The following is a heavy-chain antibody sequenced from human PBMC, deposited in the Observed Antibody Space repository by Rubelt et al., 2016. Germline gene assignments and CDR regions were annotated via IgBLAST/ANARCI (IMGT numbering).Heavy chain of an antibody. CDR2: IVVGRGNT. V-gene: IGHV1-58*01. J-gene: IGHJ6*02. CDR3: AADRGYGPSMDV. D-gene: IGHD5-12*01. CDR1: GFTFTSSA. Sequence: QMQLVQSGPEVKKPGTSVKVSCKASGFTFTSSAVQWVRQARGQRLEWIGWIVVGRGNTNYAQKCEERVTITRDMSTSTAYMGLSSLRSEDTAVYYCAADRGYGPSMDVWGQGTTVTVSS.